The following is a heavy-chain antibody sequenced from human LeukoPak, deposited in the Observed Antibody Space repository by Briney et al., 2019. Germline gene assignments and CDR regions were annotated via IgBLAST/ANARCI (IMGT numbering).Heavy chain of an antibody. CDR1: GYTFTSYD. J-gene: IGHJ4*02. D-gene: IGHD5-18*01. Sequence: ASVKVSCKASGYTFTSYDINWVRQPTGQGLEWMGWMNPNSGNTGYAQKFQGRVTITRNTSISTAYMELSSLRSEDTAVYYCARHGGYSYGVDYWGQGTLVTVSS. CDR3: ARHGGYSYGVDY. V-gene: IGHV1-8*03. CDR2: MNPNSGNT.